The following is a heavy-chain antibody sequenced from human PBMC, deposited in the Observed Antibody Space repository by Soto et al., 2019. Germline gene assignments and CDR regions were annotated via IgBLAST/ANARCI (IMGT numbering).Heavy chain of an antibody. D-gene: IGHD3-10*01. CDR2: INHSGST. CDR1: GGSFSGYY. V-gene: IGHV4-34*01. CDR3: ARSEWFGESPPPGWFDP. Sequence: QVQLQQWGAGLLKPSETLSLTCAVYGGSFSGYYWSWIRQPPGKGLEWIGEINHSGSTNYNPSLKSRVPISVDTAKNQFSLKPSSVTAADTAVYYCARSEWFGESPPPGWFDPWGQGTLVTVSS. J-gene: IGHJ5*02.